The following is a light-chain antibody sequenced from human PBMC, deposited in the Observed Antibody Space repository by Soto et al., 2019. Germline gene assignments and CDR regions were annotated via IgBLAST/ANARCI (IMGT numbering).Light chain of an antibody. Sequence: QAVVTQAPSLTVSPGGTVTLTCASSTGAVTSGFYPIWFQQKPGQAPRALIYSTSNKPSWTPARFSGSLLGGKAALTLSGVQPEDEAEYHCLLYYGGAQLVFGGGTKVTVL. CDR3: LLYYGGAQLV. CDR1: TGAVTSGFY. V-gene: IGLV7-43*01. CDR2: STS. J-gene: IGLJ2*01.